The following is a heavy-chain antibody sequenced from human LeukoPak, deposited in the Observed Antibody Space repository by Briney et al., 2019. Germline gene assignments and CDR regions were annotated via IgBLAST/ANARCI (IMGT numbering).Heavy chain of an antibody. Sequence: GGSLRLSCAASGFTFSTYAMSWVRQAPGKGLEWVSGISGSGGSTYYADSVKGRFTISRDNSKNTLYLQMNSLRAEDTAVYYCAKPQGGSSGWYDNWFDPWGQGTLVTVSS. CDR3: AKPQGGSSGWYDNWFDP. D-gene: IGHD6-19*01. CDR1: GFTFSTYA. V-gene: IGHV3-23*01. CDR2: ISGSGGST. J-gene: IGHJ5*02.